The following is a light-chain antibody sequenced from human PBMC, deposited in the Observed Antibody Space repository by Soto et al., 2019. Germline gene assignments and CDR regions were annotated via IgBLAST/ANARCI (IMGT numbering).Light chain of an antibody. CDR3: QSYDSSLSGGV. Sequence: QSVLTQPPSVTGAPGQRGTISCTGSSSNIGAGYDVHWYQQLPGTAPKRLLYGSSNRPSGVPDRFSGSRSGTSASLAITGLQAEDEADYYCQSYDSSLSGGVFGTGTKVTVL. CDR1: SSNIGAGYD. CDR2: GSS. J-gene: IGLJ1*01. V-gene: IGLV1-40*01.